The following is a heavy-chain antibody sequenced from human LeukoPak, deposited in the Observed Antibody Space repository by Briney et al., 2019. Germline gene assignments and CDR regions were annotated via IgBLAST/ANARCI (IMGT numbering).Heavy chain of an antibody. J-gene: IGHJ4*02. CDR2: IDHSEST. D-gene: IGHD4-11*01. CDR3: ARGTNDYTFDY. Sequence: SETQSLTCAVSGYSISNDYYWGWIRQPPGKGLEWIGSIDHSESTSYYPSLKSRVSISVDTSKNHFPLKVSSVTAADAAVYFCARGTNDYTFDYWGQGTLVTVSS. V-gene: IGHV4-38-2*01. CDR1: GYSISNDYY.